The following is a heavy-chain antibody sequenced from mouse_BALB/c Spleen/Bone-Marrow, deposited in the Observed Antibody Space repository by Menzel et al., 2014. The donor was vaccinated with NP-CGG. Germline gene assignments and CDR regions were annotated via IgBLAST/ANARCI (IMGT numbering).Heavy chain of an antibody. CDR3: ANLGRYAMDY. V-gene: IGHV1-84*02. Sequence: VQLQQSGPELVKPGASVKLSCKASGYTFTDYYINWVKQKPGQGLEWIGWIYPGCGSTKYNETVKGKATLTVDTSYSTAYMQLSSLTSEDTAIYFCANLGRYAMDYWGQGTSVTVSS. CDR2: IYPGCGST. J-gene: IGHJ4*01. D-gene: IGHD3-1*01. CDR1: GYTFTDYY.